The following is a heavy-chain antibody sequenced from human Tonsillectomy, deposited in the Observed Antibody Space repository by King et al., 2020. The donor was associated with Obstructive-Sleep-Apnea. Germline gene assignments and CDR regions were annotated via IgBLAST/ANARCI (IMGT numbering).Heavy chain of an antibody. J-gene: IGHJ4*02. Sequence: VQLVESGGGLVQPGGSLRLSCAASGFTFSAYWMSWVRQAPGKGLEWVASIKADGSEKYYVDSVKGRFTISRDNAKSSLYLQMNSLRAADTTLYYCARDVSTGAFDYWGQGTLVTVSS. V-gene: IGHV3-7*01. CDR1: GFTFSAYW. D-gene: IGHD1-1*01. CDR2: IKADGSEK. CDR3: ARDVSTGAFDY.